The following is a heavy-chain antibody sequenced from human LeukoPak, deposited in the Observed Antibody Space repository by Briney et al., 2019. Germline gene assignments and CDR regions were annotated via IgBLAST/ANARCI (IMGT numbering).Heavy chain of an antibody. Sequence: GASVKVSCKASGGTFSSYTISWVRQAPGQGLEWMGRIIPILGIANYAQKFQGRVTITADESTSTAYMELSSLRSEDTAVYYCARNRLELLSSPWWDCWGQGTLVTVSS. CDR3: ARNRLELLSSPWWDC. CDR1: GGTFSSYT. J-gene: IGHJ4*02. D-gene: IGHD1-7*01. CDR2: IIPILGIA. V-gene: IGHV1-69*02.